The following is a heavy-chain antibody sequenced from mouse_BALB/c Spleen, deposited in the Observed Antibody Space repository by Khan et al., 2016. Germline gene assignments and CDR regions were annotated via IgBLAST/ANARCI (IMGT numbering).Heavy chain of an antibody. CDR1: GYAFSSYW. CDR3: ARDLPGNSLAY. J-gene: IGHJ3*01. Sequence: VQLQESGAELVRPGSSVKISCKASGYAFSSYWMNWVKQRPGQGLEWIGQIYPGDGDTNYNGKFKGKATLTADKSSSTAYMQLNSLTSEDSAVYFCARDLPGNSLAYWGQGTLVTVSA. D-gene: IGHD2-1*01. CDR2: IYPGDGDT. V-gene: IGHV1-80*01.